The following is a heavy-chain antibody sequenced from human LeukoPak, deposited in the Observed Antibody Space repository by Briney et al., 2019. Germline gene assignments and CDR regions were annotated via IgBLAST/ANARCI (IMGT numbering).Heavy chain of an antibody. CDR2: MNPNSGNT. CDR3: ARGMSPDIVVVPAAWDYYYYYGMDV. J-gene: IGHJ6*02. Sequence: GASEKVSCKASGYTFTSYDINWVRQATGQGLEWMGWMNPNSGNTGYAQKFQGRVTMTRNTSISTAYMELSSLRSEDTAVYYCARGMSPDIVVVPAAWDYYYYYGMDVWGQGTTVTVSS. D-gene: IGHD2-2*01. CDR1: GYTFTSYD. V-gene: IGHV1-8*01.